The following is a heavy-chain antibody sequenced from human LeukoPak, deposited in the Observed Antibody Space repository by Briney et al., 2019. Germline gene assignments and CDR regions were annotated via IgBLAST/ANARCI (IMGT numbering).Heavy chain of an antibody. J-gene: IGHJ4*02. CDR3: AGVRNSGYDFDK. V-gene: IGHV3-23*01. CDR2: ISVSGGGT. D-gene: IGHD5-12*01. Sequence: PGGSLRLSCAASGFTFSSYAMSWVRQAPGKGLEWVSSISVSGGGTYYADSVKGRFTISRDNTKNSLYLQMNSLRAEDTAVYYCAGVRNSGYDFDKWGQGTLVTVSS. CDR1: GFTFSSYA.